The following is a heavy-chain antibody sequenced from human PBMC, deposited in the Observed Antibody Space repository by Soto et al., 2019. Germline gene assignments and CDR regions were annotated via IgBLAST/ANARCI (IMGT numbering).Heavy chain of an antibody. CDR1: GYTFTGYY. Sequence: GASVQVSCKASGYTFTGYYMHWVRQAPGQGLEWMGWINPNSGGTNYAQKFQGWVTMTRDTSISTAYMELSRLRSDDTAVYCCARGASTYCSGGSCWYYFDYWGQGTLVTVSS. D-gene: IGHD2-15*01. CDR3: ARGASTYCSGGSCWYYFDY. J-gene: IGHJ4*02. V-gene: IGHV1-2*04. CDR2: INPNSGGT.